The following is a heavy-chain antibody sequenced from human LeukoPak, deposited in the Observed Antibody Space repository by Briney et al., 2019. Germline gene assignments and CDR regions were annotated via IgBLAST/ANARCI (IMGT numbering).Heavy chain of an antibody. Sequence: SETLSLTCTVSGGSISSSSYYWGWIRQPPGKGLEWIGSIYYSGSTYYNPSLKSRVTISVDTSKNQFSLKLSSVTAADTAVYYCARQLNLGGWVFHQFDPWGQGTLVTVSS. V-gene: IGHV4-39*01. J-gene: IGHJ5*02. CDR1: GGSISSSSYY. CDR3: ARQLNLGGWVFHQFDP. CDR2: IYYSGST. D-gene: IGHD2-8*01.